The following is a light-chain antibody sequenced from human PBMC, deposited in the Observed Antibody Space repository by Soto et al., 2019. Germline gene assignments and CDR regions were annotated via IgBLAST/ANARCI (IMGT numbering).Light chain of an antibody. V-gene: IGKV3-20*01. Sequence: EIVLTQSPGTLSLSPGERATLSCRASQSVSSSYLAWYQQKPGQAPRLLIYGASSRATGIPDRFSGSGSGTDFTLTISRLEPEDFAVYYCQQCVSWPQFTFGPGTRLDI. J-gene: IGKJ3*01. CDR2: GAS. CDR3: QQCVSWPQFT. CDR1: QSVSSSY.